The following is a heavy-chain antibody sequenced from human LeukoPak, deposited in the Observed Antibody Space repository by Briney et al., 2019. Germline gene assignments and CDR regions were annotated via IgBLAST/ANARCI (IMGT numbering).Heavy chain of an antibody. J-gene: IGHJ4*02. CDR1: GFDFTAYG. V-gene: IGHV5-51*01. CDR2: IYPGGSNG. CDR3: ARHFHSAWFGF. D-gene: IGHD5-18*01. Sequence: GESLRISCKCSGFDFTAYGTAWVRQMPGKGLGWMGNIYPGGSNGRYSPSFQGQVTMSADKSITTVYLQWSSLKASDTAMYYCARHFHSAWFGFWGQGSLVIVSS.